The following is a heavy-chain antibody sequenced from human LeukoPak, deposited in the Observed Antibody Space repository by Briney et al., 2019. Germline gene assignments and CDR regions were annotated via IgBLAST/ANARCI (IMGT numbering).Heavy chain of an antibody. V-gene: IGHV3-20*01. Sequence: GGSLRLSRAASGFTFDDYGMSWVRQAPGKGLEWVSGINWNGGSTGYADSVKGRFTISRDNAKNSLYLQMNSLRAEDTALYHCARKGIAAAGRSYYYYYYMDVWGKGTTVTDSS. J-gene: IGHJ6*03. D-gene: IGHD6-13*01. CDR1: GFTFDDYG. CDR3: ARKGIAAAGRSYYYYYYMDV. CDR2: INWNGGST.